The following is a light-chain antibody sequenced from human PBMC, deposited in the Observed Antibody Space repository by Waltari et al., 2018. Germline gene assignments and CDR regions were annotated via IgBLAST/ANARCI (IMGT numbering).Light chain of an antibody. CDR2: GNS. V-gene: IGLV1-40*01. CDR3: QSYDSSLSGSV. Sequence: QSGLPQPPSVSGAPGQRVTISCTGSSSNIGAGYAVHWYQLLPGTAPKPLIYGNSNRPSGVPDRFSGSKSGTSASLAITGLQAEDEAGYYCQSYDSSLSGSVFGGGTKLTVL. CDR1: SSNIGAGYA. J-gene: IGLJ2*01.